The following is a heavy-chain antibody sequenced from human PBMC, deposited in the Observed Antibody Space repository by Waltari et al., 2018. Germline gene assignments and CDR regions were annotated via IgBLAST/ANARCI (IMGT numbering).Heavy chain of an antibody. CDR3: AMLLSGYDVDY. Sequence: QVQLQESGPGLVKPSQTLSLTCTVSGGSIRSGDYYWSWIRQPPGKGLEWIGYIYYSGSTYYNPSLKSRVTISVDTSKNQFSLKLSSVTAADTAVYYCAMLLSGYDVDYWGQGTLVTVSS. CDR1: GGSIRSGDYY. D-gene: IGHD5-12*01. CDR2: IYYSGST. V-gene: IGHV4-30-4*08. J-gene: IGHJ4*02.